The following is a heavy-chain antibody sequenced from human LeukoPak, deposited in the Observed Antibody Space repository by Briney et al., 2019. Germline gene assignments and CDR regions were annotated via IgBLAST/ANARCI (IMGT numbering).Heavy chain of an antibody. CDR3: AREGRDSSRWYYFDY. CDR1: GGSISSYY. CDR2: IYTSGST. J-gene: IGHJ4*02. D-gene: IGHD6-13*01. V-gene: IGHV4-4*07. Sequence: PSETLSLTCTVSGGSISSYYWSWIRQPAGKGLEWIWRIYTSGSTNYNPSLKSRVTMSVDTSKNPFSLKLSSVTAADTAVYYCAREGRDSSRWYYFDYWGQGTLVTVSS.